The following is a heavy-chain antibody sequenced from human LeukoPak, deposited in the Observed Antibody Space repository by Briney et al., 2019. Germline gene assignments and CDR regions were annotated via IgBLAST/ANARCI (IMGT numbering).Heavy chain of an antibody. D-gene: IGHD3-22*01. CDR1: GGSISSYY. Sequence: SETLSLTCTVSGGSISSYYWSWIRQPPGKGLEWIGYIYYSGSTYYNPSLKGRVTISVDTSKNQFSLKLSSVTAADTAVYYCARAGSGYYYDSSGYNLLDYWGQGTLVTVSS. J-gene: IGHJ4*02. V-gene: IGHV4-59*06. CDR2: IYYSGST. CDR3: ARAGSGYYYDSSGYNLLDY.